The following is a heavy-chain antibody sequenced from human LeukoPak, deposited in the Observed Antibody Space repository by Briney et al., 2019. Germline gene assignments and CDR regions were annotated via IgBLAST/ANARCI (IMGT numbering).Heavy chain of an antibody. D-gene: IGHD2-2*01. CDR3: VKGYWSSTSCRLDY. Sequence: GGSLRLSCSASGFTFSTHAMYWVRQAPGKGLEYVSAISSNGVSTYYADSVKGRFTISRDNSKNTLFLQMSSLRAEDTAVYYCVKGYWSSTSCRLDYWGQGTLVTVSS. CDR2: ISSNGVST. CDR1: GFTFSTHA. J-gene: IGHJ4*02. V-gene: IGHV3-64D*06.